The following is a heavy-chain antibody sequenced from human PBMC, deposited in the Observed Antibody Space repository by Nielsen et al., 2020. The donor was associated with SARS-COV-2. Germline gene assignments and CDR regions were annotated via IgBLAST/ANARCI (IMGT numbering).Heavy chain of an antibody. J-gene: IGHJ5*02. CDR2: ISSSSSYI. CDR3: QGWLQSRGWFDP. D-gene: IGHD5-24*01. V-gene: IGHV3-21*01. CDR1: GFTFSSYS. Sequence: GESLKISCAGSGFTFSSYSMNWVRQAPGKGLEWVSSISSSSSYIYYADSVKGRFTISRDNAKNSLYLQMNSLRAEDTAVYYCQGWLQSRGWFDPWGQGTLVTVSS.